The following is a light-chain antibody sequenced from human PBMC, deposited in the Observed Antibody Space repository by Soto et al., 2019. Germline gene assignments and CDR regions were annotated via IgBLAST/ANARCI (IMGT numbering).Light chain of an antibody. Sequence: QSVLTQPPSVSAAPGQMATISCSGSISNIGSNYVSWYQQLPGTAPKFLIYKDNHRPSGIPDRFSGSKSGTSATLAITGLQTGDEADYYCGTWDSSLSAVVFGGGTKVTVL. CDR2: KDN. CDR1: ISNIGSNY. J-gene: IGLJ3*02. V-gene: IGLV1-51*02. CDR3: GTWDSSLSAVV.